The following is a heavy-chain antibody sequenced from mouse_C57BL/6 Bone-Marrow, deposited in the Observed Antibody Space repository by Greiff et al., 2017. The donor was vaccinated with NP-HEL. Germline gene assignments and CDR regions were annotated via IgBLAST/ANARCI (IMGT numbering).Heavy chain of an antibody. CDR2: ISNGGGST. Sequence: EVKLQESGGGLVQPGGSLKLSCAASGFTFSDYYMYWVRQTPEKRLEWVAYISNGGGSTYYPDTVKGRFTISRDNAKNTLYLQMSRLKSEDTAMYYCARPEAYWGQGTLVTVSA. V-gene: IGHV5-12*01. J-gene: IGHJ3*01. CDR3: ARPEAY. CDR1: GFTFSDYY.